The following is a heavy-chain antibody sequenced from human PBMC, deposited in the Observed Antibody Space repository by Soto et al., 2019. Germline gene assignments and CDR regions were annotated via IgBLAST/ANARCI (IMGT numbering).Heavy chain of an antibody. V-gene: IGHV4-59*01. J-gene: IGHJ4*02. CDR1: GGSISSDY. D-gene: IGHD4-17*01. CDR3: ARSYGDYVFDY. CDR2: IYHSGST. Sequence: SETLSLTWTGSGGSISSDYWSWIRQPPGKGLEWIGSIYHSGSTNYSPSLQSRVTISVDTSKNQFSLKLSSVTAADTAVYYCARSYGDYVFDYWGQGTLVTVSS.